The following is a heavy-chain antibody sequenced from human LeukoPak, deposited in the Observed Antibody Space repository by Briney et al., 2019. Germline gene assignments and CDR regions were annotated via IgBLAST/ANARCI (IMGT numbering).Heavy chain of an antibody. CDR1: GFNLNSYM. Sequence: GGSLRLSCAASGFNLNSYMLNWVHQAPGKGLEWVSSISSTGNYIYYTESMKGRFTISRDNAKNSLFLQMNSLRAEDTAVYYCARDRGGRGLDYWGQGTLVTVSS. D-gene: IGHD4-23*01. CDR2: ISSTGNYI. CDR3: ARDRGGRGLDY. V-gene: IGHV3-21*06. J-gene: IGHJ4*02.